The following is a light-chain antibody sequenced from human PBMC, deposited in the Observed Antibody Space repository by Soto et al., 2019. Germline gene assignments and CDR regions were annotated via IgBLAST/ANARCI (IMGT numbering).Light chain of an antibody. J-gene: IGKJ1*01. CDR3: QQRSNWPPTWT. Sequence: EIVLTQSPATLSVSPGERATLSCRASQSVGSNLAWYQQKPGQAPRLLIYGASTRATGIPARFSGSGSGTDFAFTISSRGPEDYAVDYYQQRSNWPPTWTFGQGTKVDIK. V-gene: IGKV3-11*01. CDR2: GAS. CDR1: QSVGSN.